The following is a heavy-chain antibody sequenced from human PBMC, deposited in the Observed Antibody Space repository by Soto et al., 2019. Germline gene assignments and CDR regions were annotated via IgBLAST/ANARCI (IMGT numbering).Heavy chain of an antibody. J-gene: IGHJ1*01. CDR2: ISGSGGST. V-gene: IGHV3-23*01. CDR1: GFTFSSYA. Sequence: GGSLRLSCAASGFTFSSYAMSWVRQAPGKGLKWVSAISGSGGSTYYADSVKGRFTISRDNSKNTLYLQMNSLRAEDTAVYYCAKDHQAYSSSSPYFQHWGQGTLVTVSS. CDR3: AKDHQAYSSSSPYFQH. D-gene: IGHD6-13*01.